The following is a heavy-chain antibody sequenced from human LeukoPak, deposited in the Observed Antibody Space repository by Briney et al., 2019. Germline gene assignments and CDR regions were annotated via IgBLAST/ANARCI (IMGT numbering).Heavy chain of an antibody. D-gene: IGHD3-22*01. CDR2: ISGSGGST. CDR1: GFAFSSYA. CDR3: AKVPRSSGYSRGYAFDT. V-gene: IGHV3-23*01. J-gene: IGHJ3*02. Sequence: PGGSLRLSCAASGFAFSSYAMSWVRQAPGKGLEWVSAISGSGGSTYYADSVKGRFTISRDNSKNTLYLQMNSLRAEDTAVYYCAKVPRSSGYSRGYAFDTWGQGTMVTVSS.